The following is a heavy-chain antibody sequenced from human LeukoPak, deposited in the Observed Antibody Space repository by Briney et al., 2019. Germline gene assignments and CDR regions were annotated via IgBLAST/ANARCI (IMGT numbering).Heavy chain of an antibody. CDR2: IYPGDSDT. D-gene: IGHD3-22*01. CDR3: ARQPYYYDSNGYYRIWFDP. Sequence: GESLKISCTGSGYSFTNYWIAWVRQMPGKGLEWMGIIYPGDSDTRHSPSFQGQVTISADKSISTAYLQWSSLKASDTAMYYCARQPYYYDSNGYYRIWFDPWGQGTLVTVSS. J-gene: IGHJ5*02. CDR1: GYSFTNYW. V-gene: IGHV5-51*01.